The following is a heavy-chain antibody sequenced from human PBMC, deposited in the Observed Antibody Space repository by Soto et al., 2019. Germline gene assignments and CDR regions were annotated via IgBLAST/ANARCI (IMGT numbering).Heavy chain of an antibody. D-gene: IGHD3-22*01. CDR3: AKDLNSELYYYDSSGYNDAFDI. CDR1: GFTFSSYG. Sequence: GGSLRLSCAASGFTFSSYGMHWVRQAPGKGLEWVAVISYDGSNKYYADSVKGRFTISRDNSKNTLYLQMNSLRAEDTAVYYCAKDLNSELYYYDSSGYNDAFDIWGQGTMVT. J-gene: IGHJ3*02. V-gene: IGHV3-30*18. CDR2: ISYDGSNK.